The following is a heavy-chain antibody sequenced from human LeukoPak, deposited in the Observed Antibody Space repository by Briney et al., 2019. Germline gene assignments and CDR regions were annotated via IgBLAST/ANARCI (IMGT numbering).Heavy chain of an antibody. CDR1: GFTFSSYA. D-gene: IGHD3-3*01. CDR2: ISYDGSNK. J-gene: IGHJ6*02. V-gene: IGHV3-30-3*01. CDR3: ARVVVISDFWSGYQTGLYYYYYGMDV. Sequence: GRSLRLSCAASGFTFSSYAMHWVRQAPGKGLEWVAVISYDGSNKYYADSVKGRFTISRDNSKNTLYLQMNSLRAEDTAVYYCARVVVISDFWSGYQTGLYYYYYGMDVWGQGTTVTVSS.